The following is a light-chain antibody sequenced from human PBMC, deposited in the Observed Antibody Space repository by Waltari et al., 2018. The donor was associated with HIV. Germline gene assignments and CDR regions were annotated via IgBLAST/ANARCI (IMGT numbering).Light chain of an antibody. CDR2: ANT. CDR3: QSYDSSLRGVL. V-gene: IGLV1-40*01. CDR1: RSKIGAGYE. Sequence: QSVLTQPPSVSGAPGQRVTISCTGSRSKIGAGYEGHWDQQLPGTAPKVLVYANTNRPSGVPDRFSVSKSCASASLGITGLQAEDEADYYCQSYDSSLRGVLFGGGTKLTVL. J-gene: IGLJ2*01.